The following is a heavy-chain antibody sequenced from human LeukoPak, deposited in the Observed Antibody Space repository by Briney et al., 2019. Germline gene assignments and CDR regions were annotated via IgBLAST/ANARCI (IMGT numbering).Heavy chain of an antibody. CDR1: GGSISSGGYY. CDR2: IYYSGST. Sequence: PSETLSLTCTVSGGSISSGGYYWSWIRQHPGKGLEWIGYIYYSGSTYYNPSLKSRVTISVDTSKNQFSLKLSSVTAADTAVYYCASRYSGYDWGFDCWGQGTLVTVSS. CDR3: ASRYSGYDWGFDC. J-gene: IGHJ4*02. D-gene: IGHD5-12*01. V-gene: IGHV4-31*03.